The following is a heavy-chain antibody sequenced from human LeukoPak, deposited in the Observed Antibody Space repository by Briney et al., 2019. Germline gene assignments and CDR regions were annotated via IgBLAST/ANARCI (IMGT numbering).Heavy chain of an antibody. V-gene: IGHV5-51*01. J-gene: IGHJ4*02. CDR3: ARRRSGSYFDY. CDR2: IYPGDSDT. D-gene: IGHD3-22*01. Sequence: GESLEISCMGSGYSFSTYWIGWVRHMPGKGLEWMGIIYPGDSDTKYSPSFQGQVTISADKSISTAYLQWSSLKASDTAMYYCARRRSGSYFDYWGQGTLVTVSS. CDR1: GYSFSTYW.